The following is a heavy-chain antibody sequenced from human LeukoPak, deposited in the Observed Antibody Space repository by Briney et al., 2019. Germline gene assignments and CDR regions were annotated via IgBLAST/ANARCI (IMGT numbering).Heavy chain of an antibody. V-gene: IGHV4-59*01. CDR1: GGSISGYY. CDR3: ARSVVTLYWYFDL. D-gene: IGHD4-23*01. J-gene: IGHJ2*01. CDR2: IYYSGST. Sequence: WETLSLTCTVSGGSISGYYDNWLRQPPGKGLEWLGYIYYSGSTNYNPSLKSRVTIPLDTSKNQFSLKLSSVTTADTAVYYCARSVVTLYWYFDLWGRGTLVTVSS.